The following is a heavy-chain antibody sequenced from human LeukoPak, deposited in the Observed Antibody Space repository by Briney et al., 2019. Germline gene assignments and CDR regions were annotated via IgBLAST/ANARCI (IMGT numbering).Heavy chain of an antibody. Sequence: GGSLRLSCAASGFTFDDYAMHWVRRAPGKGLEWVSLISWDGGSTYYADSVKGRFTISRDNSKNSLYLQMNSLRAEDTALYYCAKDLYSSSYYYYYGMDVWGKGTTVTVSS. V-gene: IGHV3-43D*04. CDR1: GFTFDDYA. CDR3: AKDLYSSSYYYYYGMDV. D-gene: IGHD6-13*01. J-gene: IGHJ6*04. CDR2: ISWDGGST.